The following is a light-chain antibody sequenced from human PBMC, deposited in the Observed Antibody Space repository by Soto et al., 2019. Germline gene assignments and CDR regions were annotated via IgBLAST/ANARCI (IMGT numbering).Light chain of an antibody. V-gene: IGKV3-20*01. CDR3: QHYAGGSRIT. CDR2: GAS. J-gene: IGKJ5*01. Sequence: EIVMTQSPGTLSLSPGERATLSCRASQSVSSRLAWYQQKPGQAPRLLISGASSRATGIPDRFSGSGFGTDFTLTISRLAPEHFALYYCQHYAGGSRITFGQGTRLEIK. CDR1: QSVSSR.